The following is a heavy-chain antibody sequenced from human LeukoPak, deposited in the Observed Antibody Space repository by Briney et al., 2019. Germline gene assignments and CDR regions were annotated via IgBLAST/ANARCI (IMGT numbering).Heavy chain of an antibody. Sequence: TGGSLRLSCTVSGFTVSSNSMSWVRQAPGKGLEWVSFIYSGGSTHNSDSVKGRFTISRDNSKNTLYLQLNSLRAEDTAVYYCARWTTVTRAFDYWGQGTLVSVSS. CDR2: IYSGGST. CDR1: GFTVSSNS. D-gene: IGHD4-17*01. V-gene: IGHV3-53*01. CDR3: ARWTTVTRAFDY. J-gene: IGHJ4*02.